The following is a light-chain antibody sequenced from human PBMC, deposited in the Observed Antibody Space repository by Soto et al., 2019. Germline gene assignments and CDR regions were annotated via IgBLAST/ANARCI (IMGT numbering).Light chain of an antibody. Sequence: DIQMTQSPSTLSASVGDRVTITCRASQSISSWLAWYQQKPGKAPKLLIYDASSLESGVPSRFSGSGSGTEFTLAIGSLQAEDFATYCCLRDYNCPWTFGQGTKVDIK. CDR1: QSISSW. J-gene: IGKJ1*01. V-gene: IGKV1-5*01. CDR2: DAS. CDR3: LRDYNCPWT.